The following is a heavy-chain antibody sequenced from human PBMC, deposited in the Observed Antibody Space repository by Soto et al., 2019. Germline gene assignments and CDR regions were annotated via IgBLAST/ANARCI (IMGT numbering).Heavy chain of an antibody. CDR1: GFTFSSYG. CDR3: AKDSPDYGGYFDY. D-gene: IGHD2-21*01. V-gene: IGHV3-30*18. J-gene: IGHJ4*02. Sequence: GGSLRLSCAASGFTFSSYGMHWVRQAPGKGLEWVAVISYDGSNKYYADSVKGRFTISRDNSKNTLYLQMNSLRAEDTAVYYCAKDSPDYGGYFDYWGQGTLVTVSS. CDR2: ISYDGSNK.